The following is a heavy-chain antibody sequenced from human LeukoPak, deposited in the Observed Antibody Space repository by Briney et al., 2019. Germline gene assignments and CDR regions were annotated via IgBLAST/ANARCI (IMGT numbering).Heavy chain of an antibody. D-gene: IGHD3-22*01. CDR3: ARAPHYYDSSAPRGWFDP. CDR1: GYTFTGYY. Sequence: ASVKVSCKASGYTFTGYYMHWVRQAPGQGLEWMGWINPNSGGTNYAQKFQGWVTMTRDTSISTAYMEPSRLRSDDTAVYYCARAPHYYDSSAPRGWFDPWGQGTLVTVSS. V-gene: IGHV1-2*04. J-gene: IGHJ5*02. CDR2: INPNSGGT.